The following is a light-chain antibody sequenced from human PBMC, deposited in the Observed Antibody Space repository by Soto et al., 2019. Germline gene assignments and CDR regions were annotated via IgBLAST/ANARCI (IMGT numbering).Light chain of an antibody. CDR1: KRLATY. V-gene: IGKV3-11*01. CDR3: QHRTDWPPICT. Sequence: EIVLTQSPLTLALSPGERATLSARASKRLATYLAWYQQGPGQAPRLLIYDAPPRATGIPARFSGSGSGTDCTLTISSLEPEDFAVYYCQHRTDWPPICTFGPGTKVEIK. J-gene: IGKJ2*02. CDR2: DAP.